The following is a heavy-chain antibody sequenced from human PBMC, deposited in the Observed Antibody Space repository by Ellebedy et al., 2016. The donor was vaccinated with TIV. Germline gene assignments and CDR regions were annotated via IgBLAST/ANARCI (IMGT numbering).Heavy chain of an antibody. CDR3: ARGGIAVAGPGGNRAASDYYYYYGMDV. J-gene: IGHJ6*02. D-gene: IGHD6-19*01. CDR1: GFTFSSYD. CDR2: IGTAGDT. Sequence: GESLKISCAASGFTFSSYDMHWVRQATGKGLEWVSAIGTAGDTYYPGSVKGRFTISRENAKNSLYLQMNSLRAGDTAVYYCARGGIAVAGPGGNRAASDYYYYYGMDVWGQGTTVTVSS. V-gene: IGHV3-13*01.